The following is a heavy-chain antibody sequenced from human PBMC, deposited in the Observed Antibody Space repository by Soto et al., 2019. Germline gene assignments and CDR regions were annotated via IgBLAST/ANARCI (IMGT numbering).Heavy chain of an antibody. CDR3: ARRGVSYYYGSGRTSDTGWFDP. CDR1: GGSFSGYY. J-gene: IGHJ5*02. V-gene: IGHV4-34*01. D-gene: IGHD3-10*01. CDR2: INHSGST. Sequence: PSETLSLTCAVYGGSFSGYYWSWIRQPPGKGLEWIGEINHSGSTNYNPSLKSRVTISVDTSKNQFSLKLSSVTAADTAVYYCARRGVSYYYGSGRTSDTGWFDPWGQGTLVTVSS.